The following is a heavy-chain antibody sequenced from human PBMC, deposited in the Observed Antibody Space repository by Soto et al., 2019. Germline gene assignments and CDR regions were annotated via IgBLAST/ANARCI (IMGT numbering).Heavy chain of an antibody. CDR3: ARDVDY. V-gene: IGHV4-34*01. CDR1: GGSFSGYY. Sequence: QVQLQQWGAGLLKPSETLSLTCAVYGGSFSGYYWSWIRQPPGKGLEWMGEINHSGSTNYNPPLXSXXTVSVDTSKNHFSLKLCSVTAADPAVYYCARDVDYWGQGTLVTVSS. CDR2: INHSGST. J-gene: IGHJ4*02.